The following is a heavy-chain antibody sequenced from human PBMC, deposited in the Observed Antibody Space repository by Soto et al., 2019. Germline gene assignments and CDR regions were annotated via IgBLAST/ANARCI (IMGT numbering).Heavy chain of an antibody. V-gene: IGHV4-30-4*01. Sequence: SETLSLTCTVSGGSISSGYYYWSWIRQPPGKGLEWIGYIYYSGSTYYNPSLKSRVTISVDTSKNQFSLKLSSVTAADTAVYYCAADIVVVPAAQLGFDPWGQGTLVTVSS. CDR2: IYYSGST. CDR3: AADIVVVPAAQLGFDP. J-gene: IGHJ5*02. CDR1: GGSISSGYYY. D-gene: IGHD2-2*01.